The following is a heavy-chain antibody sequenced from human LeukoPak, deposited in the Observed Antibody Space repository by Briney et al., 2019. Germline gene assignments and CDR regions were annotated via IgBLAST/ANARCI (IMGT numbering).Heavy chain of an antibody. CDR1: GYSFTTYW. J-gene: IGHJ4*02. CDR3: ARHAKAYGSSCDY. CDR2: IDPSDSYT. Sequence: GESLRISCKGSGYSFTTYWISWVRQMPGKGLEWMGRIDPSDSYTNYSPSFQGHVTISADKSFSAAYLQWTSLKASDTAMYYCARHAKAYGSSCDYWGQGTLVTVSS. V-gene: IGHV5-10-1*01. D-gene: IGHD6-13*01.